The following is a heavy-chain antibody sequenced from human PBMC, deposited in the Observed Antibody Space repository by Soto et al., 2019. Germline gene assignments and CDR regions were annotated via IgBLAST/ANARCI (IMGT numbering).Heavy chain of an antibody. CDR1: GFTFSSYC. D-gene: IGHD1-1*01. CDR2: IWYDGSNK. V-gene: IGHV3-33*01. CDR3: ARDNSAGQLDPPPYHFDY. J-gene: IGHJ4*02. Sequence: RGSLRLSCAASGFTFSSYCMHWVRQAPGKGLEWVAVIWYDGSNKYYADSVKGRFTISRDNSKNTLYLQMNSLRAEDTAVYYCARDNSAGQLDPPPYHFDYSAQRTFVPVS.